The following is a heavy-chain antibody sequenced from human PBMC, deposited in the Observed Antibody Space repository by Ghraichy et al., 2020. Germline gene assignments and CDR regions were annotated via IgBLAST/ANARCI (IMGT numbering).Heavy chain of an antibody. D-gene: IGHD6-19*01. Sequence: GGSLRLSCAASGFTFDDYAMHWVRQAPGKGLEWVSLISWDGGSTYYADSVKGRFTISRDNSKNSLYLQMNSLRAEDTALYYCAKDTKYSSGWAFDYWGQGTLVTVSS. CDR1: GFTFDDYA. CDR2: ISWDGGST. J-gene: IGHJ4*02. CDR3: AKDTKYSSGWAFDY. V-gene: IGHV3-43D*03.